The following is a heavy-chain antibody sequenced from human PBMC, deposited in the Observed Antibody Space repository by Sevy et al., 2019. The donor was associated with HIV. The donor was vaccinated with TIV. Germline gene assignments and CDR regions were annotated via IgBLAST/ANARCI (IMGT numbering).Heavy chain of an antibody. CDR1: GFTFSSYA. Sequence: GGSLRLSCAASGFTFSSYAMSWVRQPPGKGLEWVSGMSGSGGSTYYADSVKGRFAISRDNSKNTLYLQMNSLRAEDTAVYYCAKDRVWELGDAFDIWGQGTMVTVSS. V-gene: IGHV3-23*01. D-gene: IGHD1-26*01. CDR3: AKDRVWELGDAFDI. J-gene: IGHJ3*02. CDR2: MSGSGGST.